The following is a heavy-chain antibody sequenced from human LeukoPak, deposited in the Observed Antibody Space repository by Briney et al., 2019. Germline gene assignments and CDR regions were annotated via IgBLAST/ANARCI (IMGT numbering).Heavy chain of an antibody. V-gene: IGHV1-18*01. J-gene: IGHJ6*02. CDR2: ISAFNGNT. CDR1: GYTFTYYG. CDR3: ARDVYYYDSNGPYYSYYYAMDV. D-gene: IGHD3-22*01. Sequence: GAPVKVSCKASGYTFTYYGISWVRQAPGQGLEWMGWISAFNGNTKYAQKLQGRVTMTTDTSTSTAYMELRSLRSDDTAVYYCARDVYYYDSNGPYYSYYYAMDVWGQGTTVTVSS.